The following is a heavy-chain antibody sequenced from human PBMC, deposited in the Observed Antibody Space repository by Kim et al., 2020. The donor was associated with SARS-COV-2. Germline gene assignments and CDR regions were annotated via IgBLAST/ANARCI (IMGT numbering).Heavy chain of an antibody. D-gene: IGHD3-10*01. V-gene: IGHV5-51*01. Sequence: YSPSLQGQVTISADKSISTAYLQWSSLKASDTAMYYCARGPDGSGSYYNVWGQGTLVTVSS. J-gene: IGHJ4*02. CDR3: ARGPDGSGSYYNV.